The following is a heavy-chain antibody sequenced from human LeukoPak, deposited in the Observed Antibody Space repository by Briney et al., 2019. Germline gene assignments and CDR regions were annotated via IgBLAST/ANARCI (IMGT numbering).Heavy chain of an antibody. D-gene: IGHD2-2*01. CDR2: ISKDGRDK. CDR1: GFTFSSYA. V-gene: IGHV3-30*18. Sequence: PGGSLRLSCVASGFTFSSYAMHWVRQAPGKGLEWVAVISKDGRDKHHADSVKGRFTISRDNSKNTLYLQMNSLRAEDTAVYFCAKDPRVAAAHYFDYWGQGTLVTVSS. CDR3: AKDPRVAAAHYFDY. J-gene: IGHJ4*02.